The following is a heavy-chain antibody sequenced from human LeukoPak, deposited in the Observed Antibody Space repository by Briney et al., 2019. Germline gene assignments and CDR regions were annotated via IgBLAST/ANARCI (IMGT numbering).Heavy chain of an antibody. CDR1: GFTFSSYT. V-gene: IGHV3-48*04. Sequence: GGSLRLSCVASGFTFSSYTMHWVRQAPGKGLEWVSHISSSSNTIYYADSVKGRFTISRDNARNSLYLQVSSLTVEDTAVYYCARAAGIAAPGTRFDYFDSWGQGTLVTVSS. J-gene: IGHJ4*02. CDR3: ARAAGIAAPGTRFDYFDS. D-gene: IGHD6-13*01. CDR2: ISSSSNTI.